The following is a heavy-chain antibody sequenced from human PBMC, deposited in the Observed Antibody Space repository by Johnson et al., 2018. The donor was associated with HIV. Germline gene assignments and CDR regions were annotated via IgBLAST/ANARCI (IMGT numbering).Heavy chain of an antibody. V-gene: IGHV3-30*03. J-gene: IGHJ3*02. D-gene: IGHD2/OR15-2a*01. Sequence: VQLVESGGGLIQPGGSLRLSCAASGFTVSSFYMNWVRQAPGKGLEWVAVISYDGSNKYYTDSVKGRFTISRDNSKNTLYLQMNSLRAEDTALYYCARDCRNSTSCLAFDIWGQGTRVTVSS. CDR3: ARDCRNSTSCLAFDI. CDR2: ISYDGSNK. CDR1: GFTVSSFY.